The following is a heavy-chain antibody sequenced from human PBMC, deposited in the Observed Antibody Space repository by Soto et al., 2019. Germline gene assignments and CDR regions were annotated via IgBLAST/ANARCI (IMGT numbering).Heavy chain of an antibody. D-gene: IGHD1-26*01. J-gene: IGHJ6*02. CDR2: IYYSGST. Sequence: PSETLSLTCTVSGGSVSSGSYYWSWIRQPPGRGLEWIGYIYYSGSTNYNPSLKSRVTISVDTSKNQFSLKLSSVTAADTAVYYCARDRYSGSYYGFHYGMDVWGQGTTVTVSS. CDR3: ARDRYSGSYYGFHYGMDV. V-gene: IGHV4-61*01. CDR1: GGSVSSGSYY.